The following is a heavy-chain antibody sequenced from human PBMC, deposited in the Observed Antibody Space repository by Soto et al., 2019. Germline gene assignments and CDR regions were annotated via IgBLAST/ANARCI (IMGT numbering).Heavy chain of an antibody. V-gene: IGHV4-59*01. J-gene: IGHJ5*02. Sequence: SETLSLTCTVSGGSISSYYWSWIRQPPGKGLEWIGYIYYSGSTNYNPSLKSRVTISVDTSKNQFSLKLSSVTAADTAVYYCARSPLNITIFGVVIQGGWFDPWGQGTLVTVSS. CDR2: IYYSGST. D-gene: IGHD3-3*01. CDR3: ARSPLNITIFGVVIQGGWFDP. CDR1: GGSISSYY.